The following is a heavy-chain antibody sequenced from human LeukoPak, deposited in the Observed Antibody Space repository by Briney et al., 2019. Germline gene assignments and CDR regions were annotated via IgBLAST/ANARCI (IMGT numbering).Heavy chain of an antibody. Sequence: GGSLRLSCAASGFTFSSYAMSWVRQAPGKGLEWVSSISASTGSSEYADSVKGRFTISRDNSKNILFLQMNSLRAEDTAFYYCARWWQQQTIFDYWGQGTLVTVSS. V-gene: IGHV3-23*01. D-gene: IGHD6-13*01. CDR3: ARWWQQQTIFDY. J-gene: IGHJ4*02. CDR2: ISASTGSS. CDR1: GFTFSSYA.